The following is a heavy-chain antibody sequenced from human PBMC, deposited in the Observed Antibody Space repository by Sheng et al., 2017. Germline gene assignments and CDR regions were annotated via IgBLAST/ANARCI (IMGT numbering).Heavy chain of an antibody. CDR3: ARENYYYDSSGYYSAASYNWFDP. CDR1: GFTFSSYE. V-gene: IGHV3-48*03. Sequence: EVQLVESGGGLVQPGGSLRLSCAASGFTFSSYEMNWVRQAPGKGLEWVSYISSSGSTIYYADSVKGRFTISRDNAKNSLYLQMNSLRAEDTAVYYCARENYYYDSSGYYSAASYNWFDPWAREPWSP. J-gene: IGHJ5*02. D-gene: IGHD3-22*01. CDR2: ISSSGSTI.